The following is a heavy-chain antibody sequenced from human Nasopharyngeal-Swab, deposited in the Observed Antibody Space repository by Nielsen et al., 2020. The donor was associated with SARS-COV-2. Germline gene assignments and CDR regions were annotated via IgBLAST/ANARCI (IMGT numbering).Heavy chain of an antibody. CDR1: GGSFSGYY. J-gene: IGHJ4*02. CDR3: ARGFMAARIIYY. Sequence: LTCAVYGGSFSGYYWRWIRQPPGKGLEWIGEINHSGSTNYNPSLKSRVTISVDTSKNQFYLKLSSVTAADTAVYYCARGFMAARIIYYWGQGTLVTVSS. CDR2: INHSGST. D-gene: IGHD6-6*01. V-gene: IGHV4-34*01.